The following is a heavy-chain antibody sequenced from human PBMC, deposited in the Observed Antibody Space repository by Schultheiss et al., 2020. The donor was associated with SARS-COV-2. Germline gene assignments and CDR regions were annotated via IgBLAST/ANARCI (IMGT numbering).Heavy chain of an antibody. CDR3: ARHEGQWPKPDY. V-gene: IGHV5-51*01. Sequence: GGSLRLSCKGSGYSFTSYWIGWVRQMPGKGLEWMGIIYCGDSGTRKIPSLQGQVTISDDKSVTIAYLECSTLKASDSAMYYCARHEGQWPKPDYWGQGTLVTVSS. D-gene: IGHD6-19*01. J-gene: IGHJ4*02. CDR1: GYSFTSYW. CDR2: IYCGDSGT.